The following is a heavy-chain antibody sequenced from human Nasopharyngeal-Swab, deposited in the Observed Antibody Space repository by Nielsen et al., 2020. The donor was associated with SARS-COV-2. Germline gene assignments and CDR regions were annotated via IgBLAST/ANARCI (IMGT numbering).Heavy chain of an antibody. CDR2: ISWNSGSI. CDR3: AKGSVRFGGSRYYYYYGMDV. CDR1: GFTFDDYA. V-gene: IGHV3-9*01. J-gene: IGHJ6*02. D-gene: IGHD3-10*01. Sequence: GGSLRLSCAASGFTFDDYAMHWVRQAPGKGLEWVSGISWNSGSIGYADSVKGRFTISRDNAKNSLYLQMNSLKAEDTALYYCAKGSVRFGGSRYYYYYGMDVWGQGTTVTVSS.